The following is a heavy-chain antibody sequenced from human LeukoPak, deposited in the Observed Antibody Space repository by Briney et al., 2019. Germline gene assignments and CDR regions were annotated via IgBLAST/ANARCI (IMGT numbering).Heavy chain of an antibody. CDR1: GASVSSGSSY. J-gene: IGHJ2*01. V-gene: IGHV4-61*01. D-gene: IGHD6-6*01. CDR2: IYYSGST. Sequence: SETLSLTCTVSGASVSSGSSYWTWIRQPPGKGLEWIGYIYYSGSTHYNPSLKSRVTLSVDRSKNQFSLKLTSVTAADTAVYYCANRGSIADWYFDPWGRGTLVTVSS. CDR3: ANRGSIADWYFDP.